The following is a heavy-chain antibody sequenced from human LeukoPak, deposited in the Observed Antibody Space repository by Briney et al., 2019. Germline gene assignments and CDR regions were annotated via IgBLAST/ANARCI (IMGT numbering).Heavy chain of an antibody. CDR3: ARAIDSGYDYYFDY. CDR2: IIPIFGIA. D-gene: IGHD5-12*01. CDR1: GGTFSSCA. J-gene: IGHJ4*01. V-gene: IGHV1-69*04. Sequence: SVKVSCKASGGTFSSCAISWVRQAPGQGLEWMGRIIPIFGIANYAQKFQGRVTITADKSTSTAYMELSSLRSEDTAVYYCARAIDSGYDYYFDYWVHGTLVTVSS.